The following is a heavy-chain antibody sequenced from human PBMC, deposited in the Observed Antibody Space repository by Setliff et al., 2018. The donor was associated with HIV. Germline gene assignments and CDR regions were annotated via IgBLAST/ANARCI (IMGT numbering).Heavy chain of an antibody. CDR2: MNSDGSRT. CDR1: GFTFSSYW. D-gene: IGHD6-19*01. V-gene: IGHV3-74*03. CDR3: ARPMEIGRHPVAGQRDAFDI. Sequence: PGESLKISCSASGFTFSSYWMHWVRQLPGKGLVWVSSMNSDGSRTTYADSVKGRFTISRDNAKKMLYVQMNSLRAEDTAVYYCARPMEIGRHPVAGQRDAFDIWGQGTMVTVS. J-gene: IGHJ3*02.